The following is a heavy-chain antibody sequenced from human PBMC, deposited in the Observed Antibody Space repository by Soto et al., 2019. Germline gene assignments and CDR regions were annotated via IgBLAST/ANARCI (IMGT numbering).Heavy chain of an antibody. J-gene: IGHJ4*02. CDR2: ISAYNGNT. V-gene: IGHV1-18*01. D-gene: IGHD5-18*01. CDR1: GYTFASYG. CDR3: ARAVGYSYGFDY. Sequence: QVQLVQSGAEVRRPGASVKVSCKASGYTFASYGISWMRQAPGQGLEWMGWISAYNGNTNYAHKLQGRVTMTTETSTTTAYMELRSLRSDDTAVYYCARAVGYSYGFDYWGQGTLVTVSS.